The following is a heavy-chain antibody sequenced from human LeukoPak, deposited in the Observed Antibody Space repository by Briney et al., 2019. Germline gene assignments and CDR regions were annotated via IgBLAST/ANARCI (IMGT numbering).Heavy chain of an antibody. Sequence: ASVKVSCEASGYTFTGYYMHWVRQAPGQGLEWMGWINPNSGVTNYAKKFQGRVTMTRDTSISTAYMELSRLRSDDTAVYYCARGDIVVVPAAHSRDYWGQGTLVTVSS. CDR1: GYTFTGYY. V-gene: IGHV1-2*02. CDR3: ARGDIVVVPAAHSRDY. D-gene: IGHD2-2*01. CDR2: INPNSGVT. J-gene: IGHJ4*02.